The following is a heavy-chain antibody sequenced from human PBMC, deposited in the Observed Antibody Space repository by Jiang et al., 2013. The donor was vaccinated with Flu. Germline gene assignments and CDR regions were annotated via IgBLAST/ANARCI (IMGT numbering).Heavy chain of an antibody. CDR1: GDTFSSNA. CDR3: ARGPDISAYYYFY. V-gene: IGHV1-69*06. J-gene: IGHJ4*02. CDR2: IIPIFGRV. Sequence: SGDTFSSNAISWVRQAPGQGLEWMGGIIPIFGRVNYAQKFQGRVTITADKSTNTVYMVLNSLRSEDTAVYYCARGPDISAYYYFYWGQGNPGHRLL. D-gene: IGHD3-22*01.